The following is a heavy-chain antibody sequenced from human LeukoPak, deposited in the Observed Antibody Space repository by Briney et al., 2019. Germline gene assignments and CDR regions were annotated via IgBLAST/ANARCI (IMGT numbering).Heavy chain of an antibody. CDR1: GFTFSDYY. CDR2: ISSSGSTI. Sequence: GGSLRLSXAASGFTFSDYYMSWIRQAPGKGLEWVSYISSSGSTIYYADSVKGRFTISRDNAKNSLYLHMNSLRAEDTAVYYCARTVKSEGSSGYYMDVWGKGTTVTVSS. J-gene: IGHJ6*03. V-gene: IGHV3-11*04. CDR3: ARTVKSEGSSGYYMDV.